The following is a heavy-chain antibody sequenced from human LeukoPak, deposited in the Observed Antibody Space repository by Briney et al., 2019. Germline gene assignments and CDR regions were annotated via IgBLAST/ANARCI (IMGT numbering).Heavy chain of an antibody. CDR1: GYPFTTYW. CDR2: IYPGDSHT. CDR3: ARGWWGVDKGDTTNWFDP. Sequence: GESLKISCKGSGYPFTTYWIAWVRQMPGKGLEWMGIIYPGDSHTRYSPSFQGQVTISADKSISTAYLQWSSLKASDTARYYCARGWWGVDKGDTTNWFDPWGQGTLVTVSS. J-gene: IGHJ5*02. D-gene: IGHD5-12*01. V-gene: IGHV5-51*01.